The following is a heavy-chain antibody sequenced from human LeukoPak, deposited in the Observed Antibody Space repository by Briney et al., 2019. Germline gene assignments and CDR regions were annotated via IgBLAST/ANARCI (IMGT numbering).Heavy chain of an antibody. V-gene: IGHV3-23*01. CDR2: ISGSGGST. D-gene: IGHD5-12*01. J-gene: IGHJ3*02. Sequence: GGSLRLSCAASGFTFSSYGMSWVRQAPGKGLEWVSAISGSGGSTYYADSVKGRFTISRDNSKNTLYLQMNSLRAEDTAVYYCAKDRYSGYDLQSESYAFDIWGQGTMVTVSS. CDR3: AKDRYSGYDLQSESYAFDI. CDR1: GFTFSSYG.